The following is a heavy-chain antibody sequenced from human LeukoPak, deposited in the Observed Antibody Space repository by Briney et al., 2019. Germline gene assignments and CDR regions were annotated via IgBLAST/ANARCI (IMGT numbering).Heavy chain of an antibody. CDR3: ARWREWLDYGSGSYSSIFDY. Sequence: SETLSLTCTVSGGSISSSSYYWGWIRQPPGKGLEWIGSIYYSGSTNYNPSLKSRVTISVDTSKNQFSLKLSSVTAADTAIYYCARWREWLDYGSGSYSSIFDYWGQGTLVTVSS. CDR1: GGSISSSSYY. J-gene: IGHJ4*02. D-gene: IGHD3-10*01. CDR2: IYYSGST. V-gene: IGHV4-39*07.